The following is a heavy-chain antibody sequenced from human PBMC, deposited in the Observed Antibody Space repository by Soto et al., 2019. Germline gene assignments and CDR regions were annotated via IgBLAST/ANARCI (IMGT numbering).Heavy chain of an antibody. D-gene: IGHD2-15*01. V-gene: IGHV4-31*03. Sequence: QVQLQESGPGLVKPSQTLSLTCTVSGGSISSGGYYWSWIRQHPGKGLEWNGYIYYSGSTYYNPSLKSRVTISVDTSKNQFSLKLSSVTAADTAVYYCARDTWMVAATGGAFDIWGQGTMVTVSS. CDR3: ARDTWMVAATGGAFDI. J-gene: IGHJ3*02. CDR1: GGSISSGGYY. CDR2: IYYSGST.